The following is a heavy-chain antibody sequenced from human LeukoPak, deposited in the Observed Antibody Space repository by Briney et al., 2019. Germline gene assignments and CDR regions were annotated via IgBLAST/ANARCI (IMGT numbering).Heavy chain of an antibody. Sequence: SETLSLTCTVSGGPINSVNYYWGWIRQPPGKGLEWIGSIYYSGSAYYSSSLKSRVTISVDTSKNQFSLKLTSVTAADTAVYFCARDSVGGPGHDAFDIWGQGTMATVSS. CDR3: ARDSVGGPGHDAFDI. V-gene: IGHV4-39*07. CDR2: IYYSGSA. CDR1: GGPINSVNYY. J-gene: IGHJ3*02. D-gene: IGHD1-26*01.